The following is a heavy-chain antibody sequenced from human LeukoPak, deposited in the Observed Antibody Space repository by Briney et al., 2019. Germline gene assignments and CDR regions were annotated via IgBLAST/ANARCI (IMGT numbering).Heavy chain of an antibody. CDR1: GFTFSSYA. J-gene: IGHJ3*02. Sequence: PGGSLRLSCAASGFTFSSYAMTWVRHAPGRGLQLVSALSGSGISTYYADSVKGRFTISRDNSKNTLYLQMNSLRTDDTAVYYCAKRRSTVTSAWDAFDIWGQGTMVTVSS. CDR2: LSGSGIST. V-gene: IGHV3-23*01. CDR3: AKRRSTVTSAWDAFDI. D-gene: IGHD4-17*01.